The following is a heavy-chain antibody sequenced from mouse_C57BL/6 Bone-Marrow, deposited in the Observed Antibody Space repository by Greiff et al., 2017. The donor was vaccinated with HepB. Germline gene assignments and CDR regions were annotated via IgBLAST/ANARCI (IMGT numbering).Heavy chain of an antibody. V-gene: IGHV5-6*01. Sequence: EVKLMDSGGDLVKPGGSLKLSCAASGFTFSSYGMSWVRQTPDKRLEWVATISSGGSYTYYPDSVKGRFTISRDNAKNTLYLQMSSLKSEDTAMYYCALPYYYAMDYWGQGTSVTVSS. CDR2: ISSGGSYT. CDR3: ALPYYYAMDY. CDR1: GFTFSSYG. J-gene: IGHJ4*01.